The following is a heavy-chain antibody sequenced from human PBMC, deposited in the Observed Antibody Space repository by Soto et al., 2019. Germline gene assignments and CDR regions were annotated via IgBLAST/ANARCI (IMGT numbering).Heavy chain of an antibody. D-gene: IGHD3-22*01. CDR3: ARESPRPYYYDSSGYYGAFDI. Sequence: ASVKVSCKASGYTFTTYNIHWVRQAPGQGLEWMAIIDPSGGSTTYAQKFQGRVTITADESTSTAYMELSSLRSEDTAVYYCARESPRPYYYDSSGYYGAFDIWGQGTMVTVSS. CDR1: GYTFTTYN. V-gene: IGHV1-46*01. J-gene: IGHJ3*02. CDR2: IDPSGGST.